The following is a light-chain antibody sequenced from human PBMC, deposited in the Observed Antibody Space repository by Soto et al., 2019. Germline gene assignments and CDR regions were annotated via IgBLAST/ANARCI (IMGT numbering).Light chain of an antibody. CDR1: QSVSRGY. CDR3: QQYDRALPIT. J-gene: IGKJ5*01. Sequence: ESVLTQSSGTLSLSPGERATLSCRASQSVSRGYLAWYQQKPGQAPRLLIYGTSSRATGIPDRFSASGSGTDFTLTISRLEPEDFALYYCQQYDRALPITFGQGTRLEIK. V-gene: IGKV3-20*01. CDR2: GTS.